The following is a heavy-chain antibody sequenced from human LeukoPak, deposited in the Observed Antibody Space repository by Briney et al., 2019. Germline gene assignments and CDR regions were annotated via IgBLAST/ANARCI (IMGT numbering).Heavy chain of an antibody. CDR3: ARSWTQSLQPYNWFDP. CDR1: GGSISSSISSYY. Sequence: SETLSLTCTVSGGSISSSISSYYWSWIRQAPGKRLEWIGYIYYSGSTNYNPSLKSRVTISVDTSKNQFSLKLSSVTAADTAVYYCARSWTQSLQPYNWFDPWGQGTLVTVSS. D-gene: IGHD5/OR15-5a*01. V-gene: IGHV4-61*01. J-gene: IGHJ5*02. CDR2: IYYSGST.